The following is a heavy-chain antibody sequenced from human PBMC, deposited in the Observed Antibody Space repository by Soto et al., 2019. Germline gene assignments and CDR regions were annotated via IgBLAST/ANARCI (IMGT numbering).Heavy chain of an antibody. Sequence: PEETLSLTCSVSDDSINSDKYYWGWIRQPPGKGLEWIGSIYYRGNAYYNPSLQTRVTISLDKSKSQFSLKLNSVTAADPAVYFCARLEGLATISYYFDFWGPGALVTVSS. D-gene: IGHD3-9*01. J-gene: IGHJ4*02. CDR3: ARLEGLATISYYFDF. V-gene: IGHV4-39*01. CDR2: IYYRGNA. CDR1: DDSINSDKYY.